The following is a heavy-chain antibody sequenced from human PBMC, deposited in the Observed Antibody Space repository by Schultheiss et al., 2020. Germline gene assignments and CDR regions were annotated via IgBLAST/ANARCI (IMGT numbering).Heavy chain of an antibody. D-gene: IGHD3-3*01. V-gene: IGHV3-23*01. CDR3: AKASRGEWLLNYYGMDV. Sequence: GESLKISCAASGFTFSSYAMSWVRQAPGKGLEWVSAISGSGGSTYYADSVKGRFTISRDNSKNTLYLQMNSLRAEDTAVYYCAKASRGEWLLNYYGMDVWGQGTTVTGSS. CDR1: GFTFSSYA. J-gene: IGHJ6*02. CDR2: ISGSGGST.